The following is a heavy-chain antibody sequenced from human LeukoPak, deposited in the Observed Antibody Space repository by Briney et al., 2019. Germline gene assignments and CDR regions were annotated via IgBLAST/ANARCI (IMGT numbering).Heavy chain of an antibody. CDR1: GFPFSGYE. CDR3: ARDRGRLGYCSSTSCPNIPYYYYYYMDV. V-gene: IGHV3-48*03. CDR2: ISSSGSTI. D-gene: IGHD2-2*01. J-gene: IGHJ6*03. Sequence: GGSLRLSCAASGFPFSGYEMNWVRQAPGKGLEWVSYISSSGSTIYYADSVKGRFNNSRDNAKNSLYRQMNSLRAEDTAVYYCARDRGRLGYCSSTSCPNIPYYYYYYMDVWGKGTTVTISS.